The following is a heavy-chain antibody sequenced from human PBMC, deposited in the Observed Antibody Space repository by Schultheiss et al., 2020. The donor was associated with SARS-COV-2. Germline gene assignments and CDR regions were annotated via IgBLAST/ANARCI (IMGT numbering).Heavy chain of an antibody. CDR3: ARGNFPHDAFDI. CDR2: IYYSGNT. Sequence: SETLSLTCTVSGGSISSYYWSWIRQPPGKGLEWIGYIYYSGNTNYNPSLKSRVTISVDTSKNQFSLKLSSVTAADTAVYYCARGNFPHDAFDIWGQGTMVTVSS. V-gene: IGHV4-59*12. CDR1: GGSISSYY. D-gene: IGHD5-24*01. J-gene: IGHJ3*02.